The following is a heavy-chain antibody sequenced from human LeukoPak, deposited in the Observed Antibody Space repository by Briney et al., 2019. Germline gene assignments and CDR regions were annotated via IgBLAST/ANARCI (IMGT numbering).Heavy chain of an antibody. Sequence: GGSLRLSCAASGFTFSSYGMHWVRQAPGKGLEWVAVISYDGSNKYYADSVKGRFTISRDNSKNTLYLQINSLRAEDTAVYYCAKGEYTTGTTSDYYGMDVWGQGTTVTVSS. CDR1: GFTFSSYG. J-gene: IGHJ6*02. CDR2: ISYDGSNK. CDR3: AKGEYTTGTTSDYYGMDV. D-gene: IGHD1-1*01. V-gene: IGHV3-30*18.